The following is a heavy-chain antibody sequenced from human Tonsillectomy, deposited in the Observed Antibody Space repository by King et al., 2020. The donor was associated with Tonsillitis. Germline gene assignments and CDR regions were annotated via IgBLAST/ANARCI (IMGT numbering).Heavy chain of an antibody. V-gene: IGHV4-39*01. D-gene: IGHD3-10*01. CDR1: GGSISSSSYY. J-gene: IGHJ4*02. CDR3: ARQHWGFGELPYFDY. Sequence: QLQESCPGLVKPSETLSLTCTVSGGSISSSSYYWGWIRQPPGKGLGWIGSIYYSWSTYYNPSIKSRVTISVDTSKNQFSLKLSSVTAEDTAVSYCARQHWGFGELPYFDYWGQGTLVTVSS. CDR2: IYYSWST.